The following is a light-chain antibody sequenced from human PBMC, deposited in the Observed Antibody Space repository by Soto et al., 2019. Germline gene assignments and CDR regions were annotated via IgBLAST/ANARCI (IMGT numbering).Light chain of an antibody. J-gene: IGKJ1*01. CDR1: QSVSSSY. Sequence: EIVLTQSPGTLSLSPGERATLSCWASQSVSSSYLAWYQQNRGQAPRLLIYGASSRDTGIPDRFGGSGSGTDFTLTISSLEPEDFAVYYCQQYGSSRWTFGQGTKVEIK. V-gene: IGKV3-20*01. CDR2: GAS. CDR3: QQYGSSRWT.